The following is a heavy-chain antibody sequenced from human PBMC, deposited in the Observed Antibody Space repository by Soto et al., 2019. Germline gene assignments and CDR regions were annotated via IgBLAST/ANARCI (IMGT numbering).Heavy chain of an antibody. V-gene: IGHV1-58*01. D-gene: IGHD3-22*01. CDR2: IVVGSGNT. Sequence: ASVKVSCKASGFTFTSSAVQWVRQARGQRLEWIGWIVVGSGNTNYAQKFQERVTITRDMSTSTAYMELSSLRSADTAVYYCARDWVGIYDSSAYDAFDIWGQGTMVTVSS. CDR3: ARDWVGIYDSSAYDAFDI. CDR1: GFTFTSSA. J-gene: IGHJ3*02.